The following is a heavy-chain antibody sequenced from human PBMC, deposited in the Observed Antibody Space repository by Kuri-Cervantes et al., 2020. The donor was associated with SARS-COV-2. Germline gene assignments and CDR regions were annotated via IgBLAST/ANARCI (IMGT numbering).Heavy chain of an antibody. D-gene: IGHD4-17*01. J-gene: IGHJ4*02. CDR2: IYYSGST. CDR1: GGSISGYY. Sequence: SETLSLTCTVSGGSISGYYWSWIRQPPGKGPEWIGYIYYSGSTNYNPSLKSRVTISVDTSKNQFSLKLSSVTAADTAVYYCARYGDQSRGVFDYWGQGTLVTVSS. CDR3: ARYGDQSRGVFDY. V-gene: IGHV4-59*01.